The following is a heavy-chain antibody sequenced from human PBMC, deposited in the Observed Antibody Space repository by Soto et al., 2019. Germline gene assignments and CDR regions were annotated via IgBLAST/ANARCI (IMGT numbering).Heavy chain of an antibody. CDR3: ARDSHPTSP. Sequence: SDTLSLTCTVSGGSLSSYYWSWIRQPPGKGLEWIGYIYYSGSTNYNPSLKSRVTISVDTSKNQFSLKLSSVTAADTAVYYCARDSHPTSPWGQGTLVNVSS. CDR1: GGSLSSYY. V-gene: IGHV4-59*01. J-gene: IGHJ5*02. CDR2: IYYSGST.